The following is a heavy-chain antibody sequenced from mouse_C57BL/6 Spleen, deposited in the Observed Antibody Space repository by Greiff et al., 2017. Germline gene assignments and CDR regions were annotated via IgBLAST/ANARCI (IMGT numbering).Heavy chain of an antibody. D-gene: IGHD2-1*01. CDR3: ARPYGKYVSYFDV. V-gene: IGHV7-3*01. J-gene: IGHJ1*03. CDR1: GFTFTDYY. CDR2: IRHKANGYTT. Sequence: DVMLVESGAGLVQPGGSLSISCAASGFTFTDYYMSWVRQPPGKALEWLGFIRHKANGYTTEYSASVKGRFTISRDTSQSILHLQMKALRAEDSATYYCARPYGKYVSYFDVWGTGTTVTVSS.